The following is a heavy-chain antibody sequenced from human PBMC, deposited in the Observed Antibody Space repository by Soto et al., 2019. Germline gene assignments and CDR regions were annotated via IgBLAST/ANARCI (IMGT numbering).Heavy chain of an antibody. D-gene: IGHD4-17*01. J-gene: IGHJ4*02. Sequence: PSETLSLTCAVYGGSFSGYYWSWIRQPPGKGLEWIGEINHSGSTNYNPSLKSRVTISVDTSKNQFSLKLSSVTAADTAVYYYAREATVTSFDYWGQGTLVTVSS. V-gene: IGHV4-34*01. CDR2: INHSGST. CDR1: GGSFSGYY. CDR3: AREATVTSFDY.